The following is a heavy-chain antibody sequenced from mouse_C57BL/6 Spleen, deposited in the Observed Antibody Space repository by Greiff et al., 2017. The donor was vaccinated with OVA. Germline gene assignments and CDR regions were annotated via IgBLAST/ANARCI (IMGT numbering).Heavy chain of an antibody. CDR2: IDPSDSET. D-gene: IGHD1-1*01. J-gene: IGHJ2*01. V-gene: IGHV1-52*01. CDR3: AITTVESYFDY. CDR1: GYTFTSYW. Sequence: VKLQQPGAELVRPGSSVKLSCKASGYTFTSYWMHWVKQRPIQGLEWIGNIDPSDSETHYNQKFKDKATLTVDKSSSTAYMQLSSLTSEDSAVYYCAITTVESYFDYWGQGTTLTVSS.